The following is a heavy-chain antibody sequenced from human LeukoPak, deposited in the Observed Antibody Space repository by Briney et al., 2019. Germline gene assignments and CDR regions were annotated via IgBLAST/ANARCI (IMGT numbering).Heavy chain of an antibody. J-gene: IGHJ4*02. V-gene: IGHV4-61*08. CDR3: ARREYSSGWYYFDY. Sequence: SETLSLTCAVSGGSISSGGYSWSWIRQPPGKGLEWIGYIYDSGSTNYNPSLRSRVTISADTSKNQFSLKLSSVTAADTAVYYCARREYSSGWYYFDYWGQGTLVTVSS. CDR1: GGSISSGGYS. CDR2: IYDSGST. D-gene: IGHD6-19*01.